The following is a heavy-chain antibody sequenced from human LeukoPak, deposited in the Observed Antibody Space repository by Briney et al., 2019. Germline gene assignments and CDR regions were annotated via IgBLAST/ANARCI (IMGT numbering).Heavy chain of an antibody. V-gene: IGHV4-34*01. CDR2: IYYSGNT. D-gene: IGHD3-10*01. Sequence: SETLSLTCAVYGGSFSGYYWGWIRQPPGKGLEWIGSIYYSGNTYYNPSLKSRVTISVDTSKNQFSLKLSSVTAADTAVCYCARVYGSGSAYYYYYMDVWGKGTTVTVSS. CDR1: GGSFSGYY. J-gene: IGHJ6*03. CDR3: ARVYGSGSAYYYYYMDV.